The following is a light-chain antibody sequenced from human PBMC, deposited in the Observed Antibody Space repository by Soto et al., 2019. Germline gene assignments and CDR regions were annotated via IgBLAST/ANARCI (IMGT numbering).Light chain of an antibody. V-gene: IGLV2-14*01. CDR3: SSYTSNSVL. J-gene: IGLJ2*01. Sequence: QSALTQPASVSGSPGQSITISCTGTSSDVGGYNYVSWYQHYPGKAPKLMIYEVSNRPSGVSNRFSGSKSGNTASLTLSGLQAEDEAGYYCSSYTSNSVLFGGGTKVTVL. CDR1: SSDVGGYNY. CDR2: EVS.